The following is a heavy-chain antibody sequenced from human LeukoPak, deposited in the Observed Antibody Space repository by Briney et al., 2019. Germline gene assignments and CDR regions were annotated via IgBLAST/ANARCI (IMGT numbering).Heavy chain of an antibody. CDR3: AKGGDFWSGYYIYY. V-gene: IGHV3-23*01. CDR2: ISGSGGST. J-gene: IGHJ4*02. Sequence: GGSLRLSCAASGFTFSSYAMSWVRQAPGKGLEWVSAISGSGGSTYYADSVKGRFTISRDNSKNTLYLQMNSLRAEDTAVYYCAKGGDFWSGYYIYYWGQGTLVTVSS. D-gene: IGHD3-3*01. CDR1: GFTFSSYA.